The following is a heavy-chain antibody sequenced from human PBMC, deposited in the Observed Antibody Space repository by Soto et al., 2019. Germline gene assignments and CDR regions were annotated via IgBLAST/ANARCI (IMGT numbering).Heavy chain of an antibody. J-gene: IGHJ6*03. V-gene: IGHV1-69*08. CDR1: GGTFDTYT. D-gene: IGHD2-2*01. CDR2: IIPSLDTT. CDR3: ARDGDTAIIPPAHDYYYYFVDV. Sequence: QVQLVQSGAEARKPGSSVKVSCKASGGTFDTYTLSWVRQAPGQGLEWMGRIIPSLDTTTYARKFQGRLTLTADKSTSTAFMELSSLRSDDTAVYYWARDGDTAIIPPAHDYYYYFVDVWGKGTTVTVSS.